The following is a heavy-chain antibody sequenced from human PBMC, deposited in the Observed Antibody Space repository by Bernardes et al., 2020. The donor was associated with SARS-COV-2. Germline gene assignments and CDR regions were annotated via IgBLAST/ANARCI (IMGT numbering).Heavy chain of an antibody. D-gene: IGHD3-3*01. CDR3: AKGGPAGTIFGVVIIEDAFDI. CDR1: GFTFSSYA. Sequence: GGSLRLFCASSGFTFSSYAMSWVRQAPGKGLEWVSAISGSGGSTYYADSVKGRFTISRDNSKNTLYLQMNSLRAEDTAVYYCAKGGPAGTIFGVVIIEDAFDIWGQGTMVTVSA. J-gene: IGHJ3*02. V-gene: IGHV3-23*01. CDR2: ISGSGGST.